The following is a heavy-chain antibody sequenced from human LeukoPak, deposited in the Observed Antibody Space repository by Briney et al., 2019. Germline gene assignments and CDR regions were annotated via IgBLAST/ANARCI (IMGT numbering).Heavy chain of an antibody. J-gene: IGHJ3*01. Sequence: KPSETLSLTCTVSGGSISSYYWSWVRQPPGKGLGWIGFVYYTGSTNYSPSLKSRVTISVDTSKNQFSLKLRSVTAADTAVYYCARISSSNWYNERGAFDVWGQGTMVTVSS. V-gene: IGHV4-59*01. CDR1: GGSISSYY. CDR2: VYYTGST. D-gene: IGHD6-13*01. CDR3: ARISSSNWYNERGAFDV.